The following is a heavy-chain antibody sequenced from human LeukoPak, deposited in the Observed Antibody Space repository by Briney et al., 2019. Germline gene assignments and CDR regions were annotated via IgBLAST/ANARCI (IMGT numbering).Heavy chain of an antibody. V-gene: IGHV4-39*01. Sequence: PSETLSLTCTVSGGSISSSSYYWGWIRQPPGKGLERIGSIYYSGSTYYNPSLKSRVTISVDTSKNQFSLKLSSVTAADTAVYYCASPSDTVSYDLPYFDYWGQGTLVTVSS. CDR1: GGSISSSSYY. CDR2: IYYSGST. CDR3: ASPSDTVSYDLPYFDY. J-gene: IGHJ4*02. D-gene: IGHD3/OR15-3a*01.